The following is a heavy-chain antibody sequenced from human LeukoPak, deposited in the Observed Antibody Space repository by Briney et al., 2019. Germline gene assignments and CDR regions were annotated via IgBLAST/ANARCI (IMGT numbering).Heavy chain of an antibody. V-gene: IGHV4-61*08. CDR2: IYYSGST. J-gene: IGHJ4*02. D-gene: IGHD4-23*01. CDR1: GGSVSSGGYY. CDR3: ATLRTGGWYFDY. Sequence: SETLSLTCTVSGGSVSSGGYYWSWIRQPPGKGLEWIGYIYYSGSTNYNPSLKSRVTISVDTSKNQFSLKLSSVTAADAAIYYCATLRTGGWYFDYWGQGTLVTVSS.